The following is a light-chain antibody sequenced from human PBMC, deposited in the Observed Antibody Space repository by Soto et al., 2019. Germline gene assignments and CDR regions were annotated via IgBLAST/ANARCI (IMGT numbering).Light chain of an antibody. J-gene: IGLJ3*02. Sequence: QAVVTQEPSLTVSPGGTVTLTCAFITGAVTSGYYANWFQQKPGQAPRPLIYSTRNKYSWTPARFSGSLLGGEAALTLSGAQPEDEAEYYCLLYYDDTWVFGGGTQLTVL. CDR1: TGAVTSGYY. CDR2: STR. V-gene: IGLV7-43*01. CDR3: LLYYDDTWV.